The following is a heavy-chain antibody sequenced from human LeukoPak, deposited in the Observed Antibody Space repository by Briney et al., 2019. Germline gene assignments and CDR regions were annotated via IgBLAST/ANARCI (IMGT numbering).Heavy chain of an antibody. Sequence: SETLSLTCAVYGGSFSGYYWSWIRQPPGKGLEWIGEINHSGSTNYNPSLKSRVTISVDTSKNQFSLKLSSVTAADTAVYYCARHFGDYASLLAWGQGSLVTVSS. CDR2: INHSGST. V-gene: IGHV4-34*01. D-gene: IGHD4-17*01. J-gene: IGHJ5*02. CDR1: GGSFSGYY. CDR3: ARHFGDYASLLA.